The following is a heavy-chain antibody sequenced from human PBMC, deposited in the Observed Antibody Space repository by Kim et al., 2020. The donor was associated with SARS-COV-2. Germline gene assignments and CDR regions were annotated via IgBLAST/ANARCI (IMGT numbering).Heavy chain of an antibody. CDR1: GFTVSSNY. J-gene: IGHJ4*02. D-gene: IGHD3-10*01. CDR2: IYSGGST. CDR3: ARNLNPNYYGSGMRDY. Sequence: GGSLRLSCAASGFTVSSNYMSWVRQAPGKGLEWVSVIYSGGSTYYADSVKGRFTISRDNSKNTLYLQMNSLRAEDTAVYYCARNLNPNYYGSGMRDYWGQGTLVTVSS. V-gene: IGHV3-66*01.